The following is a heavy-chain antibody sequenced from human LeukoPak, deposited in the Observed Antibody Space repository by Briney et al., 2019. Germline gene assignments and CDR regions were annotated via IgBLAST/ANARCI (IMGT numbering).Heavy chain of an antibody. Sequence: SETLSLTCTVSGGSISSYYWSWLRQPPGKGLEWIGYIYYSGNTNYNPSLKSRGTISVDTSKNQFTLKLSSVTAADTAVYYCATRSTGVAATFDYWGQGALVTVSS. D-gene: IGHD2-15*01. V-gene: IGHV4-59*01. J-gene: IGHJ4*02. CDR3: ATRSTGVAATFDY. CDR1: GGSISSYY. CDR2: IYYSGNT.